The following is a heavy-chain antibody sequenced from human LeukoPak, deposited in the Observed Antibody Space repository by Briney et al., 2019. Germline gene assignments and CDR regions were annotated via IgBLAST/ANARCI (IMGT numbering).Heavy chain of an antibody. Sequence: SETLSLTCTVSGGSISNSIYYWAWIRQPPGKGLEWIGTISYSGSTYYNPSLKSRVTISVDTSKNQFSLKLNSVTAADTAVYYCATVRAAAGQYYFDYWGQGTLVTVSS. J-gene: IGHJ4*02. CDR3: ATVRAAAGQYYFDY. D-gene: IGHD6-13*01. CDR2: ISYSGST. CDR1: GGSISNSIYY. V-gene: IGHV4-39*01.